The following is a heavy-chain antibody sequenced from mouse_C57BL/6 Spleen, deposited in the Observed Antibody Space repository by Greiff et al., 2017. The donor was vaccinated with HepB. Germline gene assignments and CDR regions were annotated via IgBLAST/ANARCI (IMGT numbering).Heavy chain of an antibody. CDR1: GFTFSDYY. J-gene: IGHJ4*01. Sequence: EVKLVESEGGLVQPGSSMKLSCTASGFTFSDYYMAWVRQVPEKGLEWVANINYDGSSTYYLDSLKSRFIISRDNAKNILYLQMSSLKSEDTATYYCARAEGYPYYYAMDYWGQGTSVTVSS. V-gene: IGHV5-16*01. D-gene: IGHD3-1*01. CDR3: ARAEGYPYYYAMDY. CDR2: INYDGSST.